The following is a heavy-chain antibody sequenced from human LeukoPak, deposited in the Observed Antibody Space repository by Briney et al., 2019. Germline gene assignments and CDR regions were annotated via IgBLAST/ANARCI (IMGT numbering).Heavy chain of an antibody. CDR1: GFTFSNAW. CDR2: IKSKTDGGTT. D-gene: IGHD3-22*01. J-gene: IGHJ4*02. CDR3: TTDLYYDSSGYRKRIDY. Sequence: PGGSLRLSCAASGFTFSNAWMSWVRQAPGKGLEWVGRIKSKTDGGTTDYAAPVKGRFTISGDDSKNTLYLQMNSLKTEDTAVYYCTTDLYYDSSGYRKRIDYWGQGTLVTVSS. V-gene: IGHV3-15*01.